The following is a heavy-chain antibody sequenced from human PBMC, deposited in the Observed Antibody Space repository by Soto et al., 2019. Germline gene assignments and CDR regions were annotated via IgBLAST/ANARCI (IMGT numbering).Heavy chain of an antibody. D-gene: IGHD6-13*01. CDR1: GVSISNYY. Sequence: NPSETLSLTCTVSGVSISNYYWSWIRQPPGNGLEWIGHILYTGSAKYNPSLKSRVTMSLDTSKNQFSLKLTSVTAADTAVYYCARYSSNSDWFDPWGQGTLVTVSS. CDR2: ILYTGSA. J-gene: IGHJ5*02. CDR3: ARYSSNSDWFDP. V-gene: IGHV4-59*01.